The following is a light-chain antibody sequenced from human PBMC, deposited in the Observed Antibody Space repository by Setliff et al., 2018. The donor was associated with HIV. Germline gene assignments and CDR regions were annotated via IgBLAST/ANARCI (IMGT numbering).Light chain of an antibody. CDR1: QGISSY. V-gene: IGKV1-27*01. J-gene: IGKJ1*01. CDR2: AAS. CDR3: QKYNGAPRT. Sequence: DIQMTQSPSSLSASVGDRVTITCRASQGISSYLAWYQQKPGKVPKLLIYAASTLQSGVPSRFSGSGSGTDFTLTISSLQPEDVATYYCQKYNGAPRTFGPGTKVDIK.